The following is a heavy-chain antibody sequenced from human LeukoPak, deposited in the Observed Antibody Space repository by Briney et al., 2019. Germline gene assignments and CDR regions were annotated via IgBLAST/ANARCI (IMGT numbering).Heavy chain of an antibody. CDR1: GGTFSSYA. J-gene: IGHJ4*02. Sequence: SSVKVSCKASGGTFSSYAISWVRQAPGQGLEWMGRIVPILGIANYAQKFQGRVTITADKSTSTAYMELSSLRSEDTAVYYCARDTKQLGQFDYWGQGTLVTVSS. D-gene: IGHD6-13*01. V-gene: IGHV1-69*04. CDR2: IVPILGIA. CDR3: ARDTKQLGQFDY.